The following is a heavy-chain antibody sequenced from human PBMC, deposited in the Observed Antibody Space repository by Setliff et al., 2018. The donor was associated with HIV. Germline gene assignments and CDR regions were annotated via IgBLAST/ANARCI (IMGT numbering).Heavy chain of an antibody. V-gene: IGHV1-18*01. CDR1: GYTFINFG. D-gene: IGHD1-1*01. Sequence: GASVKVSCKASGYTFINFGISWVRQAPGQGLEWMGWISAYNGNTNSAQRLQGRVTLTTDTSTSTAYMDLRCLRSDDTAVYFCARENEGGAFDIWGQGTMVTVSS. CDR2: ISAYNGNT. J-gene: IGHJ3*02. CDR3: ARENEGGAFDI.